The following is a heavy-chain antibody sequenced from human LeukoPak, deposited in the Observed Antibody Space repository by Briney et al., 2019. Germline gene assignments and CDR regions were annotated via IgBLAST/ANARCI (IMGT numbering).Heavy chain of an antibody. CDR1: GFTFSYYE. J-gene: IGHJ4*02. V-gene: IGHV3-48*03. D-gene: IGHD2-2*01. CDR3: AIIVAVPAAIGRQVDY. CDR2: ISSSGSTI. Sequence: GGSLRLSCAASGFTFSYYEMNWVRQAPGKGLEGVSYISSSGSTIYYADSVKGRFTISRDNAKNSLYLQMNSLRAEDTAVYYCAIIVAVPAAIGRQVDYWGQGTLVTVSS.